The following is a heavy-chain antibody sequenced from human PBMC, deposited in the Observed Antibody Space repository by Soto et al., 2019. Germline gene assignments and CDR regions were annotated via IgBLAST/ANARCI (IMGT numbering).Heavy chain of an antibody. Sequence: RGESLKISCKGSGYNFAGYWIAWVRQMPGKGLELMGIIYPSDSDTRYRPSFQGRVTISADKSISSAYLQWSSLRASDTAMYYCARGGVSTRTFDYWGQGTPVTVS. CDR3: ARGGVSTRTFDY. D-gene: IGHD3-3*01. CDR1: GYNFAGYW. J-gene: IGHJ4*02. CDR2: IYPSDSDT. V-gene: IGHV5-51*01.